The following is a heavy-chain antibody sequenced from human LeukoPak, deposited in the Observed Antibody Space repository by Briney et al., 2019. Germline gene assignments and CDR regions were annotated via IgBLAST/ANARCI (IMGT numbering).Heavy chain of an antibody. D-gene: IGHD2-15*01. CDR2: ISGSGGST. V-gene: IGHV3-23*01. Sequence: QPGGSLRLSCAASGFTFSSYAMSWVRQAPGKGLEWVSAISGSGGSTYYADSVKGRFTISRDNSKNTLFLQMNSLRADEPAVYYCAKGLEGFFDYGGQGTLVTVSS. CDR1: GFTFSSYA. J-gene: IGHJ4*02. CDR3: AKGLEGFFDY.